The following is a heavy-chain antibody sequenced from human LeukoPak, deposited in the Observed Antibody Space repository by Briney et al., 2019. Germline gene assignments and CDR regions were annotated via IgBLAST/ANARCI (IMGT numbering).Heavy chain of an antibody. CDR1: GFTFGDYY. D-gene: IGHD5-18*01. Sequence: PGGSLRLSCAASGFTFGDYYMTWIRQAPGKGLEWVSYISNSGNTIKEADSVKGRFTISRDNAQNSLFLQMKSLRAEDTAVYYCGKTTVGYSSGQKPAWPVDYWGQGTLVTVSS. CDR2: ISNSGNTI. V-gene: IGHV3-11*01. CDR3: GKTTVGYSSGQKPAWPVDY. J-gene: IGHJ4*02.